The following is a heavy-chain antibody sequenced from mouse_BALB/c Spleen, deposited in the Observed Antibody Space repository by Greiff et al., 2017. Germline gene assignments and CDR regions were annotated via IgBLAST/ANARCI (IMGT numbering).Heavy chain of an antibody. CDR3: TRLGRGYFDY. J-gene: IGHJ2*01. CDR2: INPSNGGT. Sequence: VKLQQSGAELVKPGASVKLSCKASGYTFTSYYMYWVKQRPGQGLEWIGEINPSNGGTNFNEKFKSKATLTVDKSSSTAYMQLSSLTSEDSAVYYCTRLGRGYFDYWGQGTTLTVSS. V-gene: IGHV1S81*02. CDR1: GYTFTSYY. D-gene: IGHD4-1*01.